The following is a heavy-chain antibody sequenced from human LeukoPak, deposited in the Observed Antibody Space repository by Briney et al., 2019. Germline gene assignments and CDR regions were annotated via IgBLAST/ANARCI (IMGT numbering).Heavy chain of an antibody. CDR1: GFTFSSHA. D-gene: IGHD3-3*01. CDR3: AKEDDFWSGPFFDY. J-gene: IGHJ4*02. V-gene: IGHV3-23*01. CDR2: ISISGGRT. Sequence: GGSLRLSCAVSGFTFSSHAMSWVRQAPGKGLEWISAISISGGRTYYADSVKGRFSISRDNSKNTVYLQMNSLRAEDTAVYYCAKEDDFWSGPFFDYWGQGTLVTVSS.